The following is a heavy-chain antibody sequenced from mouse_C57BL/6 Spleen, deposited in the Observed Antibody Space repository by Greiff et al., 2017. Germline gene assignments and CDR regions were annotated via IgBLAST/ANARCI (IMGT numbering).Heavy chain of an antibody. CDR1: GYTFTSYW. J-gene: IGHJ3*01. CDR3: ARQGNFPWFAY. D-gene: IGHD2-1*01. Sequence: VKLQQPGAELVMPGASVKLSCKASGYTFTSYWMHWVKQRPGQGLEWIGEIDPSDSYTNYNQKFKGKSTLTVDKSSSTAYMQLSSLTSEDSAVYYCARQGNFPWFAYWGQGTLVTVSA. CDR2: IDPSDSYT. V-gene: IGHV1-69*01.